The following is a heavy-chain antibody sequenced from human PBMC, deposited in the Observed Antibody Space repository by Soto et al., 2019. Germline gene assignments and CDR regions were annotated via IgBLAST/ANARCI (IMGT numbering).Heavy chain of an antibody. V-gene: IGHV3-48*03. CDR2: ITGSGGAM. Sequence: GGSLRLSCTASGFDFSGSEMNWFRQAPGKGPEWVAYITGSGGAMFHADSVKGRFSISRDNAKNSLFLEMNNLTADDAGLYYCAKVAPFILGSPFWGQGTLVTVSS. J-gene: IGHJ4*02. D-gene: IGHD2-21*01. CDR1: GFDFSGSE. CDR3: AKVAPFILGSPF.